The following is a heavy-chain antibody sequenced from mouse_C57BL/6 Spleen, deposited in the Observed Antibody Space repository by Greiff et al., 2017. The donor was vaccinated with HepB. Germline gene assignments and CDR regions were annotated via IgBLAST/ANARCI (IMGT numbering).Heavy chain of an antibody. CDR1: GFTFTDYY. V-gene: IGHV7-3*01. J-gene: IGHJ1*03. Sequence: EVKLVESGGGLVQPGGSLSLSCAASGFTFTDYYMSWVRQPPGKALEWLGFIRNKANGYTTEYSASVKGRFTISRDNSQSILYLQMNALRAEDSATYYCASQGGYGSSSFWYFDVWGTGTTVTVSS. CDR3: ASQGGYGSSSFWYFDV. CDR2: IRNKANGYTT. D-gene: IGHD1-1*01.